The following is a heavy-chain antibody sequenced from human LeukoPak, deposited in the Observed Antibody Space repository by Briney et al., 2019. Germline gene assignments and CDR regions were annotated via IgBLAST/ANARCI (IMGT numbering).Heavy chain of an antibody. CDR3: AKDVLRYFDWLFDY. CDR1: GFTFGSYA. V-gene: IGHV3-23*01. Sequence: GGSLRLSCAASGFTFGSYAMSWVRQAPGKGLEWVSAISGSGGSTYYADSVKGRFTISRDNSKNTLYLQMNSLRAEDTAVYYCAKDVLRYFDWLFDYWGQGTLVTVSS. CDR2: ISGSGGST. J-gene: IGHJ4*02. D-gene: IGHD3-9*01.